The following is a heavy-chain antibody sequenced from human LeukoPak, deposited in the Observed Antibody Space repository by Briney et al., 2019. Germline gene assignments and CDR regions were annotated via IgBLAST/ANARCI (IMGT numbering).Heavy chain of an antibody. J-gene: IGHJ6*03. Sequence: GGSLRLSCAASGFTFSSYEMNWVRQAPGKVLEWVSYISSSSSYIYYADSVKGRFTISRDNAKNSLYLQMNSLRAEDTAVYYCARILRRYSSGWYYAEGYYYYYYMDVWGKGTTVTVSS. CDR1: GFTFSSYE. D-gene: IGHD6-19*01. V-gene: IGHV3-21*05. CDR2: ISSSSSYI. CDR3: ARILRRYSSGWYYAEGYYYYYYMDV.